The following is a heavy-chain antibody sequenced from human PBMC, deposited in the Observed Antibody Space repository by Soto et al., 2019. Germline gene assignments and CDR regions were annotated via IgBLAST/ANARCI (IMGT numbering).Heavy chain of an antibody. Sequence: QVVLQESGPGLVKPSETLSLTCSVSGRSITSYYWSWVRQPPGKGLEWMGYIYDNGITSQNPSLKSRVTMSEDTSPNQFSLKLTSVTGADTAVYYCARTYDSNGYANEFDSWGQGILVTVTS. D-gene: IGHD3-22*01. CDR3: ARTYDSNGYANEFDS. CDR1: GRSITSYY. CDR2: IYDNGIT. J-gene: IGHJ4*02. V-gene: IGHV4-59*12.